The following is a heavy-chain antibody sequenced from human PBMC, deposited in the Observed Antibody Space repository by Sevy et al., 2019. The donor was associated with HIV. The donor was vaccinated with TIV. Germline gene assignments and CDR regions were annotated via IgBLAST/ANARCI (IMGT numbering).Heavy chain of an antibody. CDR3: ATGTTDSSISWVFDV. V-gene: IGHV3-23*01. J-gene: IGHJ3*01. CDR1: GFTFFSHV. Sequence: GGSLRLSCAASGFTFFSHVMSWVRQAPGKGLEWVSGLSGSGGTTYYADSVKGRFSISRDNSKNKLYLQMSSLRIEDTAVYYCATGTTDSSISWVFDVWAKGQWSPSPQ. D-gene: IGHD6-13*01. CDR2: LSGSGGTT.